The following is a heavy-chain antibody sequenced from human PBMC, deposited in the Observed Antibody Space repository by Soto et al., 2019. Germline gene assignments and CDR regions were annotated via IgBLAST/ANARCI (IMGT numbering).Heavy chain of an antibody. V-gene: IGHV4-39*01. Sequence: QLQLQESGPGLVKPSETLSLTCTVSGGSISSSYYWGWIRQPPGKGLEWIGSIYYSGSTYYNPSPXSXAXLXXATSKNQFSLKLSSVTAADTAVYYCATVWFGESQHWGQGTLVTVSS. CDR3: ATVWFGESQH. D-gene: IGHD3-10*01. CDR2: IYYSGST. J-gene: IGHJ1*01. CDR1: GGSISSSYY.